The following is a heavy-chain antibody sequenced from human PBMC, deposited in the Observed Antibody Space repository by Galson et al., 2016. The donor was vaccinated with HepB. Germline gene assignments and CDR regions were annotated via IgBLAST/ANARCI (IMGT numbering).Heavy chain of an antibody. Sequence: SLRLSCAASGFTFSSYAMHWVRQALGKGLEWVSLISYDENNKHYADSVKGRFFISRDNSRNTLYVQMNSLRPEDTAVYYCAAMREASTSFYGAQSYWGQGTLVTVSS. CDR2: ISYDENNK. D-gene: IGHD2-2*01. CDR1: GFTFSSYA. CDR3: AAMREASTSFYGAQSY. V-gene: IGHV3-30*04. J-gene: IGHJ4*02.